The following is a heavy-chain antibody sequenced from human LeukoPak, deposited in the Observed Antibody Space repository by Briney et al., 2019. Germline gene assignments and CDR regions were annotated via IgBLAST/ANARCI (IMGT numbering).Heavy chain of an antibody. CDR1: GYTFTGYY. Sequence: ASVKVSCKASGYTFTGYYVHWVRQAPGQGLEWMGWMNPKSGGTNYARKFEARVTMNRDTSISTAYMELSRLRFDDTAMYYCARSPDILTGEKFDYWGQGTLVTVSS. V-gene: IGHV1-2*02. J-gene: IGHJ4*02. CDR3: ARSPDILTGEKFDY. CDR2: MNPKSGGT. D-gene: IGHD3-9*01.